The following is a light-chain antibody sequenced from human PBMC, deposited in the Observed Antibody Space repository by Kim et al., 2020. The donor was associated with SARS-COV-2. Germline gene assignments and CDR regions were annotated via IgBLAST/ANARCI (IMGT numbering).Light chain of an antibody. CDR1: QPLSPIK. Sequence: PRETATLSCRAGQPLSPIKIAWNQQKPGQPPRLLIYGASTRATGVPDRFSGRGSETDFTLTISRLETEDFAVFYCQQYGGSPPITFGQGTRLEIK. J-gene: IGKJ5*01. CDR3: QQYGGSPPIT. CDR2: GAS. V-gene: IGKV3-20*01.